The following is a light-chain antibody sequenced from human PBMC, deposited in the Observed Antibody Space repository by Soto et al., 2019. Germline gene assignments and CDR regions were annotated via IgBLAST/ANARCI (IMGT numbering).Light chain of an antibody. CDR3: QKYNSAPLT. CDR2: ATS. V-gene: IGKV1-27*01. Sequence: DIQMTQSPSSLSASLGDRVTISCRASQGIGVYLAWFQQKPGSVPKLLIYATSTLQSGVPSRFSGSGSGTDFTLTISSLQPEDVATYYCQKYNSAPLTFGGGTKVEIK. CDR1: QGIGVY. J-gene: IGKJ4*01.